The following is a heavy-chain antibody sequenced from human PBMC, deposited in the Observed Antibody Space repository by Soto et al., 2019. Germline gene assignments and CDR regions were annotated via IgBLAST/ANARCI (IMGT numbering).Heavy chain of an antibody. CDR2: VYYSGST. CDR3: ATESRGSAPLHFDF. CDR1: GGSVSSGYHY. D-gene: IGHD3-22*01. Sequence: QVLLEESGPGLVKPSQTLSLTCTVSGGSVSSGYHYWSWIRQPPGKGLEWIGYVYYSGSTYYDPCVGSRVTISIDTSKNQFSLKLNPVTASHAAVYFCATESRGSAPLHFDFWGQGAPGSVPS. J-gene: IGHJ4*02. V-gene: IGHV4-30-4*01.